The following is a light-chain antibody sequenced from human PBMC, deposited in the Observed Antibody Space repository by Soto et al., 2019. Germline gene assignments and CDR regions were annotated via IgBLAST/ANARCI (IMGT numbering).Light chain of an antibody. CDR1: TSNIGTGYH. CDR3: QAYDSSRRGVV. J-gene: IGLJ2*01. V-gene: IGLV1-40*01. CDR2: VNS. Sequence: QSVLTQPPSGSGAPGQRVTISCTGSTSNIGTGYHVHWYQQRPGTAPKLLIDVNSHRPSGVPERFSGSNSGTSASLAITGLQADDDSDYSCQAYDSSRRGVVFCGGTKLTVL.